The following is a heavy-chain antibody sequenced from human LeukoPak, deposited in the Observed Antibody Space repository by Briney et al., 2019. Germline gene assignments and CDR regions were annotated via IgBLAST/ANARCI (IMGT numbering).Heavy chain of an antibody. CDR1: GGSISSGDSY. V-gene: IGHV4-30-4*01. Sequence: SETLSLTCTVSGGSISSGDSYWSWIRQPPGKGLEWIGYIYYSGSTYYNPSLKSRVTISVDTSKNQFSLKLSSVTAADTAVYYCARERYDSSGYYYEIDYWGQGTLVTVSS. CDR2: IYYSGST. J-gene: IGHJ4*02. D-gene: IGHD3-22*01. CDR3: ARERYDSSGYYYEIDY.